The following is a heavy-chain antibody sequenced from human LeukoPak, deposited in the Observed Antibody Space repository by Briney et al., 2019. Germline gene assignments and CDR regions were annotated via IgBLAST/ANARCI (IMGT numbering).Heavy chain of an antibody. Sequence: GGSLRLSCAASGFTFSSYAMHWVRQAPGKGLEWVAVISYDGSNKYYADSVKGRFTISRDNSKNTLYLQMNSLRAEDTAVYYCARDLSIAATLGAFDIWGQGTMVTFSS. CDR1: GFTFSSYA. D-gene: IGHD6-6*01. CDR3: ARDLSIAATLGAFDI. CDR2: ISYDGSNK. J-gene: IGHJ3*02. V-gene: IGHV3-30*01.